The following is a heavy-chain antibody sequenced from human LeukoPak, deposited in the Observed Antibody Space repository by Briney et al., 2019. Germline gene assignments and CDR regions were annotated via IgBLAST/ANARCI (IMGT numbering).Heavy chain of an antibody. CDR2: DHDGST. V-gene: IGHV3-23*01. CDR1: GFTFSSYA. CDR3: AKDLQLSY. D-gene: IGHD3-16*02. Sequence: PGGSLRLSCAASGFTFSSYAMSWVRQAPGKGLEWVSTDHDGSTYSADSVKGRFTISRDISRNTLYLQMNSLRVEDTAVYYCAKDLQLSYWGQGTLVTVSS. J-gene: IGHJ4*02.